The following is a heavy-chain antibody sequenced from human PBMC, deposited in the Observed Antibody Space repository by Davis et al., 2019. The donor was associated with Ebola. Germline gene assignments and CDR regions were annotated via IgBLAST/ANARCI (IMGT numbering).Heavy chain of an antibody. Sequence: ASVKVSCKASGYTFTSYGITWVRQAPGQRLEWMGWISAYNGNTNYAQKLQGRVTMTTDTSTSTAYMEVGSLRSDDTAVYYCARAQFPTTSDHWGQGTLVTVSS. D-gene: IGHD1-1*01. CDR3: ARAQFPTTSDH. V-gene: IGHV1-18*04. J-gene: IGHJ4*02. CDR2: ISAYNGNT. CDR1: GYTFTSYG.